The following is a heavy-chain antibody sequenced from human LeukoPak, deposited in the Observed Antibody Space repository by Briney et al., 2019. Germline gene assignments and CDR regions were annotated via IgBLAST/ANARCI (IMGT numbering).Heavy chain of an antibody. V-gene: IGHV3-53*01. Sequence: GGSPRLSCAASGFTISSNYMSWVRQAPGKGLEWVSVLYSGGSAYYADSVRGRFTISRDNSKNTLYLQMSSLRAEDTAVYYCARSSDGDYYYYFDYWGQGTLVTVSS. CDR1: GFTISSNY. J-gene: IGHJ4*02. D-gene: IGHD4-17*01. CDR3: ARSSDGDYYYYFDY. CDR2: LYSGGSA.